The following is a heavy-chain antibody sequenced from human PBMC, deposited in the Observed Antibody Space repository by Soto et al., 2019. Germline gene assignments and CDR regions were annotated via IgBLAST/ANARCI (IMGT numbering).Heavy chain of an antibody. CDR1: VFTFRTYT. Sequence: WWSLRLSCLASVFTFRTYTMNWLRQAPGKGLEWVSGIRGFSPYTFYAESVKGRFTISRDNAKNSLYLQMNSLGVEDTAVYYCARDRGYDAHDYYYNAMDVWGQGTTVTVSS. J-gene: IGHJ6*02. V-gene: IGHV3-21*01. D-gene: IGHD2-15*01. CDR3: ARDRGYDAHDYYYNAMDV. CDR2: IRGFSPYT.